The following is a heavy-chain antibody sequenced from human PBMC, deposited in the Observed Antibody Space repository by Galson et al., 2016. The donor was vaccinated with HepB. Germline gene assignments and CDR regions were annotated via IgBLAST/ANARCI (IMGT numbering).Heavy chain of an antibody. CDR1: GYTFTAYF. CDR3: ARGDLNYYYALDV. CDR2: INPNVGST. J-gene: IGHJ6*02. Sequence: SVKVSCKASGYTFTAYFIYWVRQAPGQGLEWMGFINPNVGSTTFAQKFQDRVTMAMDTSTSTVFMELSSLRSEDTAVYFCARGDLNYYYALDVWGQGTTVTVSS. D-gene: IGHD3-3*01. V-gene: IGHV1-46*01.